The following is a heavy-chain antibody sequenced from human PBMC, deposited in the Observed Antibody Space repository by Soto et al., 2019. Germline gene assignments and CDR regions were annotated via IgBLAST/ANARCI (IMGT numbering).Heavy chain of an antibody. J-gene: IGHJ4*02. V-gene: IGHV4-34*01. CDR2: INHSGST. D-gene: IGHD2-2*01. CDR1: GGSFSGYY. Sequence: QVQLQQWGAGLLKPSETLSLTCAVYGGSFSGYYWSWIRKPPGQGLEWFGEINHSGSTNYNPSLKSRVTIAVDTSMNQCSLKTSSVTAADTAVYDCARGDYHLLQYNFDYCGQGTMVTVSS. CDR3: ARGDYHLLQYNFDY.